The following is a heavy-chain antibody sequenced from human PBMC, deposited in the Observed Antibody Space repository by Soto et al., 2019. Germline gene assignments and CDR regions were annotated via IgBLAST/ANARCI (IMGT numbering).Heavy chain of an antibody. CDR1: GFTFPNYA. CDR3: AKVRAEVWSRNAFDL. V-gene: IGHV3-23*01. Sequence: GGSLRLSCAASGFTFPNYAMNWVRQGPGKGLEWVATITVGSGSTYYADSVKGRFTISTDKSKNMLYLQMNSLRVEDTAVYYCAKVRAEVWSRNAFDLWGQGTMVTVSS. CDR2: ITVGSGST. D-gene: IGHD3-16*01. J-gene: IGHJ3*01.